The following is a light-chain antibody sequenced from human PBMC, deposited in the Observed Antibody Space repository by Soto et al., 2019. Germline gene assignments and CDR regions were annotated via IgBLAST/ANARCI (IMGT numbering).Light chain of an antibody. CDR1: SSDVGYYNF. Sequence: QSVLTQPPSASGSPGQSVTISCTGTSSDVGYYNFVSWYQQNPGKAPKLMIYEVSKRPSGVPDRFSGSKSGNTASLTVSGLQAEDEADYYCAAWDDSLNGHVVFGGGTQLTVL. CDR2: EVS. CDR3: AAWDDSLNGHVV. J-gene: IGLJ2*01. V-gene: IGLV2-8*01.